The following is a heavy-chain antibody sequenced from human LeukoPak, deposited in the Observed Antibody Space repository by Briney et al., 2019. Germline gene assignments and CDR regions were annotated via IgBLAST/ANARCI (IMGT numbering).Heavy chain of an antibody. CDR2: IYWDGNK. D-gene: IGHD4-17*01. CDR3: AHRRLTPSTTVTTGFDY. CDR1: GFSLSTSGVG. J-gene: IGHJ4*02. Sequence: SGPTLVKPTQTLTLTCTFSGFSLSTSGVGVGWIRQPPGKALEWLALIYWDGNKPYSPSLKTRLTNTKDTSKNLVFLTMTNMDPVDTATYYCAHRRLTPSTTVTTGFDYWGQGILVTVSS. V-gene: IGHV2-5*02.